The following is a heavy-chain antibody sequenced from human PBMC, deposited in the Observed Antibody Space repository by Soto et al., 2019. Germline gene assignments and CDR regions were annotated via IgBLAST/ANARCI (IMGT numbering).Heavy chain of an antibody. CDR3: AKGPADQLWFWATCCELYYYYMDV. V-gene: IGHV3-23*01. CDR2: ISGSGGST. J-gene: IGHJ6*03. CDR1: GFTFSSYA. Sequence: GGSLRLSCAASGFTFSSYAMSWVRQAPGKGLEWVSAISGSGGSTYYADPVKGRFTISRDNSKNTLYLQMNSLRAEDTAVYYCAKGPADQLWFWATCCELYYYYMDVWGKGTTVTVSS. D-gene: IGHD5-18*01.